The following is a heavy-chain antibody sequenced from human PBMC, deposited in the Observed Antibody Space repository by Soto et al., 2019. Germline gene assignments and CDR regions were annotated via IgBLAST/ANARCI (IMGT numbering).Heavy chain of an antibody. CDR2: ISSTGNTI. CDR1: GFTFSTYS. V-gene: IGHV3-48*01. D-gene: IGHD2-8*02. Sequence: EVQLVESGGGLVQPGGSLRLSCAASGFTFSTYSMNWVRQAPGKGLEWVSYISSTGNTIYYPDSVKGRFTISRDTAKKSLYLQMISLRADDTAVYYCARSGYFDYWGQGTLVTVSS. J-gene: IGHJ4*02. CDR3: ARSGYFDY.